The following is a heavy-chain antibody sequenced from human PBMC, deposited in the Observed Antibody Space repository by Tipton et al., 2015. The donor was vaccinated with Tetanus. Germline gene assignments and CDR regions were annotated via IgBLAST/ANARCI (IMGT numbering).Heavy chain of an antibody. Sequence: TLSLTCTVSGGSITSSFYWGWIRQPPGKGLEWIGSILSSGSSYYNRPLGSRVAISVDTSKNHFSLRLSSVTAADTAVYYCARGSAQYYNDHSLTYWGQGTLVTVSS. CDR2: ILSSGSS. V-gene: IGHV4-39*02. J-gene: IGHJ4*02. CDR3: ARGSAQYYNDHSLTY. CDR1: GGSITSSFY. D-gene: IGHD5-24*01.